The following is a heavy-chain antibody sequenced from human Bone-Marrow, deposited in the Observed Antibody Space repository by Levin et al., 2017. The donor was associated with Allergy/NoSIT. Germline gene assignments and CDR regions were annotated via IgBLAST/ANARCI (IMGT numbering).Heavy chain of an antibody. J-gene: IGHJ4*01. CDR3: ARGRHTVMELAFDY. CDR2: ISYDGNNK. V-gene: IGHV3-30-3*01. Sequence: GESLKISCAASGFPFSYYSMHWVRQAPGKGLEWVAVISYDGNNKNYADSVKGRFTISRDTSNNTLYVQMNSLRGEDTAVYYCARGRHTVMELAFDYWGQGTLVTVSS. D-gene: IGHD1-26*01. CDR1: GFPFSYYS.